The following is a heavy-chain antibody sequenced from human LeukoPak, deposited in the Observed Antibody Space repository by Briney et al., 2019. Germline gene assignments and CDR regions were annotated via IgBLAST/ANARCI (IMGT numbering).Heavy chain of an antibody. V-gene: IGHV1-2*02. D-gene: IGHD6-13*01. CDR2: VNPHSGGR. CDR3: AKVRDRLSSFYPAA. CDR1: GYTFNSYG. J-gene: IGHJ4*02. Sequence: ASVKVSCKASGYTFNSYGISWVRQAPGQGLEWMGWVNPHSGGRNLAQKFQGGVTMTRDTSSTTAYLELSGLTSDDTAMYYCAKVRDRLSSFYPAAWGQGTLVTVSS.